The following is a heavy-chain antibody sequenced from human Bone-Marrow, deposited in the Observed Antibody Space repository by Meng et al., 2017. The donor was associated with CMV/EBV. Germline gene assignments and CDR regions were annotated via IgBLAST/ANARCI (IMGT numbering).Heavy chain of an antibody. Sequence: TFRSYGLHWVRQAPGKGLEWVAFIRYDGSNKYYADSVKGRFTISRDNSKNTLYLQMNSLRAEDTAVYYCAKDQTYYDFWSGYSPFDPWGQGTLVTVSS. CDR1: TFRSYG. CDR2: IRYDGSNK. V-gene: IGHV3-30*02. CDR3: AKDQTYYDFWSGYSPFDP. J-gene: IGHJ5*02. D-gene: IGHD3-3*01.